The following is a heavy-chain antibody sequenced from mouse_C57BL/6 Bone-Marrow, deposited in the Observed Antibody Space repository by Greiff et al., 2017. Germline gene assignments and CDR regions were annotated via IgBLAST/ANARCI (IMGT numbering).Heavy chain of an antibody. Sequence: QVQLKQSGAELVRPGTSVKVSCKASGYAFTNYLIEWVKQRPGQGLEWIGVINPGSGGTNYNEKFKGKGTLTADKYSSTASIQLSSLTSADSAVYFCARSKNWDSWFAYWGQGTLVTVSA. CDR3: ARSKNWDSWFAY. CDR1: GYAFTNYL. J-gene: IGHJ3*01. V-gene: IGHV1-54*01. D-gene: IGHD4-1*01. CDR2: INPGSGGT.